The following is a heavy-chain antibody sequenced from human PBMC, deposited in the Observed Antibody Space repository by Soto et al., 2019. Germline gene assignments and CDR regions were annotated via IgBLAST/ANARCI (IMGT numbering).Heavy chain of an antibody. J-gene: IGHJ4*02. V-gene: IGHV4-34*01. CDR2: INHSGST. D-gene: IGHD5-12*01. Sequence: ASETLSLTCTVYGGSFTFSGYYWSWIRRPPGKGLEWIGEINHSGSTNYNSSLESRVTISLDTSKNQFSLDLTSVTAADTAVYYCVRGRILRLRFGDFDSWGQGTLVTAPQ. CDR1: GGSFTFSGYY. CDR3: VRGRILRLRFGDFDS.